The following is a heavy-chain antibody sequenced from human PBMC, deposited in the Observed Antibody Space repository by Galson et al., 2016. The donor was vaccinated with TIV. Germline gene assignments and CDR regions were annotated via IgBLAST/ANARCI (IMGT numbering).Heavy chain of an antibody. Sequence: SVKVSCKASGYTFSKYGISWVRQAPGQGLEWVGWISAYSGDTNSAQKLQDRVTMTTDTSTSTAYMELRSLGSDDTAVYYCARDRGSMTMILVVDYYYGMDVWGQGTTVTVSS. CDR1: GYTFSKYG. CDR3: ARDRGSMTMILVVDYYYGMDV. J-gene: IGHJ6*02. V-gene: IGHV1-18*04. CDR2: ISAYSGDT. D-gene: IGHD3-22*01.